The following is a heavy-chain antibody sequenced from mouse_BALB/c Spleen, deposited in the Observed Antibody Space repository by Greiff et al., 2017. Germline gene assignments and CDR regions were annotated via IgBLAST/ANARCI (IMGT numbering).Heavy chain of an antibody. CDR3: ARGGNYFAY. D-gene: IGHD2-1*01. Sequence: QVQLQQSDAELVKPGASVKMSCKASGYTFTSYWMHWVKQRPGQGLEWIGYINPSTGYTEYNQKFKDKATLTADKSSSTAYMQLSSLTSEDSAVYYCARGGNYFAYWGQGTLVTVSA. V-gene: IGHV1-7*01. CDR2: INPSTGYT. J-gene: IGHJ3*01. CDR1: GYTFTSYW.